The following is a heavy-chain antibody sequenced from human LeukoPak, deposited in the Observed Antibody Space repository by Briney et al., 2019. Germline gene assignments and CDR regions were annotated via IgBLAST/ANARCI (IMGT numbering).Heavy chain of an antibody. J-gene: IGHJ4*02. V-gene: IGHV3-66*01. CDR3: ARDRLFSYAFSPYYFDY. CDR1: GFTVSSNY. CDR2: IYGGGNT. Sequence: GGSLRLSCAVSGFTVSSNYMSWVRQAPGKGLEWVSAIYGGGNTYFADSVKGRFIISRDNSKNTLYLQMNSLRPEDTALYYCARDRLFSYAFSPYYFDYWGQGTLVTVSS. D-gene: IGHD5-18*01.